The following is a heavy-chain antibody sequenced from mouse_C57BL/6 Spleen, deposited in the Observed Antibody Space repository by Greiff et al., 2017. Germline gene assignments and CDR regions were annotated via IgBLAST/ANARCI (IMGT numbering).Heavy chain of an antibody. J-gene: IGHJ3*01. CDR1: GFTFSDYG. CDR2: ISSGSSTI. D-gene: IGHD1-1*01. CDR3: ARERDYGSSSPFAY. Sequence: DVMLVESGGGLVKPGGSLKLSCAASGFTFSDYGMHWVRQAPEKGLEWVAYISSGSSTIYYADTVKGRFTISRDNAKNTLFLQMTSLRSEDTAMYYCARERDYGSSSPFAYWGQGTLVTVSA. V-gene: IGHV5-17*01.